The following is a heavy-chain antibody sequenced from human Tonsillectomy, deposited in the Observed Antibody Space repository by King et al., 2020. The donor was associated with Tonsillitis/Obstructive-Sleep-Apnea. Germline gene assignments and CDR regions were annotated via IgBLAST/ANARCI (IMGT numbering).Heavy chain of an antibody. J-gene: IGHJ6*03. CDR1: GGSISSSSYY. CDR3: ARRVAARPHYYYYVDV. CDR2: IYYSGST. Sequence: QLQESGPGLVKPSETLSLTCTVSGGSISSSSYYWGWIRQPPGKGLEWIGSIYYSGSTYYNPSLKSRVTISVDTSKNQFSLKLSSVTAADTAVYYCARRVAARPHYYYYVDVWGKGTTVTVSS. V-gene: IGHV4-39*01. D-gene: IGHD6-6*01.